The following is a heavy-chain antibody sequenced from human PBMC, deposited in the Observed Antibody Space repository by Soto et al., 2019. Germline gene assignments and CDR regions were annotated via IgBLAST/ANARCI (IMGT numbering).Heavy chain of an antibody. J-gene: IGHJ4*02. Sequence: GESLKISCKGSGSSFTSHWISWVRQMSGKGLEWMGRIDPSDSDTNYSPSFQGQVTISADKSISTAYLQWSSLRASDTAMYYCARRVGQQLITFDYWGQGTLVTVSS. CDR2: IDPSDSDT. CDR1: GSSFTSHW. V-gene: IGHV5-10-1*01. CDR3: ARRVGQQLITFDY. D-gene: IGHD6-13*01.